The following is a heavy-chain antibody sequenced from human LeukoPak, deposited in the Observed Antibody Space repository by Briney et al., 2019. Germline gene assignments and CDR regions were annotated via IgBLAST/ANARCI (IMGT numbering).Heavy chain of an antibody. CDR3: ARAGWWELPRYAFDI. CDR2: ISAYNGHT. D-gene: IGHD1-26*01. Sequence: ASVKVSCKASGYTFTSYGISWVRQAPGQGLEWMGWISAYNGHTNYAQKLQGRVTVTTDTSTSTAYMELRSLRSDDTAVYYCARAGWWELPRYAFDIWGQGTMVTVSS. V-gene: IGHV1-18*01. J-gene: IGHJ3*02. CDR1: GYTFTSYG.